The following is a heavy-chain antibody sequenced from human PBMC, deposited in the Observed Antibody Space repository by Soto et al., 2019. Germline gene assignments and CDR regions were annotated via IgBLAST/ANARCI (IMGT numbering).Heavy chain of an antibody. CDR2: ISAIFGKA. CDR1: GYTFTSYG. CDR3: ARDEDYYDSSGYGLNWFDP. V-gene: IGHV1-69*13. D-gene: IGHD3-22*01. Sequence: SVKVSCKASGYTFTSYGISWVRQAPGQGLEWMGGISAIFGKANYAQKFQGRVTITADESTSTAYMELSSLRSEDTAVYYCARDEDYYDSSGYGLNWFDPWGQGTLVTVSS. J-gene: IGHJ5*02.